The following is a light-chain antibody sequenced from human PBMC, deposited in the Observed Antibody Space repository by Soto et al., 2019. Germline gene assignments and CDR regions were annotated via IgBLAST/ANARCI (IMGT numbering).Light chain of an antibody. J-gene: IGKJ4*01. Sequence: ESVLRQSPATMSLSPWERDTLSCGASQSVSRYLAWYQQNPGQAPRLLIYDASNRATGIPARFSGSGSGTDFTLTISSLEPEDFAVYYCQQRSNWLLTFGGGTKVEIK. V-gene: IGKV3-11*01. CDR1: QSVSRY. CDR2: DAS. CDR3: QQRSNWLLT.